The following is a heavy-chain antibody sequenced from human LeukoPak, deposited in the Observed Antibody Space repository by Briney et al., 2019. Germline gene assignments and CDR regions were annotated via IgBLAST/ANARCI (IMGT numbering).Heavy chain of an antibody. CDR1: GGSISSYY. CDR2: IYYSGST. J-gene: IGHJ4*02. CDR3: ARLILTGYYLFDY. Sequence: PSETLSLTCTVSGGSISSYYWSWIRQPPGKGLEWIGYIYYSGSTNYNPSLKGRVTISVDTSKNQFSLKLSSVTAADTAVYYCARLILTGYYLFDYWGQGTLVTVSS. D-gene: IGHD3-9*01. V-gene: IGHV4-59*08.